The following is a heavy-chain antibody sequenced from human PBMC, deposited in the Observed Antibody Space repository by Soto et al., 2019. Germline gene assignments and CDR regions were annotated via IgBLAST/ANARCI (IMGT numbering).Heavy chain of an antibody. Sequence: SETLSLTCTVSGGSISSSSYYWGWIRQPPGKGLEWIGSIYYSGSTYYNPSLKSRVTISVDTSKNQFSLKLSSVTAADTAVYYCARRGSGSYVYYYYYMDVWGKGTTVTVSS. J-gene: IGHJ6*03. V-gene: IGHV4-39*01. CDR2: IYYSGST. CDR1: GGSISSSSYY. CDR3: ARRGSGSYVYYYYYMDV. D-gene: IGHD3-10*01.